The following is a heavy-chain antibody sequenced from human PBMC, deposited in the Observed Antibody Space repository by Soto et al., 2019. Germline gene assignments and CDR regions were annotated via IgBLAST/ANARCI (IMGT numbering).Heavy chain of an antibody. Sequence: PGGSLRLSCAASGFTFSGYYMNWIRQAPGKGLEWVSYISGSGSTIKYTDSVKGRFTISRDNAKKSLYLQMNSLRTEDTAVYFCAREYGYSSSSTPAFDYWGQGTQVTVSS. V-gene: IGHV3-11*01. J-gene: IGHJ4*02. CDR2: ISGSGSTI. D-gene: IGHD6-6*01. CDR3: AREYGYSSSSTPAFDY. CDR1: GFTFSGYY.